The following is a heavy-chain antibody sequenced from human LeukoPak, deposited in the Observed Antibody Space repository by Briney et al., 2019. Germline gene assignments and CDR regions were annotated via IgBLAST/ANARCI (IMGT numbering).Heavy chain of an antibody. CDR3: ARDSLRLGELSFTMDY. CDR1: GFTFNTYS. D-gene: IGHD3-16*02. V-gene: IGHV3-21*01. CDR2: ISTSSTYI. Sequence: GGSLRLSCAASGFTFNTYSMNWVRQAPGKGLEWVSSISTSSTYIYYADSVKGRFTISRDNAKNSLYLQMNSLRAEDTALYFCARDSLRLGELSFTMDYWGQGTLVTVSS. J-gene: IGHJ4*02.